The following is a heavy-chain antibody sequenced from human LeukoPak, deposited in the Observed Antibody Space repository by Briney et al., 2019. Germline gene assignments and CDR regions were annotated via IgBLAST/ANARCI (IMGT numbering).Heavy chain of an antibody. V-gene: IGHV3-33*01. Sequence: GASLRLSCAASGFTLSISGTHCVRQAPGKGMGCVAALGYVGSNKYYADSVKGRFTISRDKSKNTLYLQMNSLRTEDTAVYYFASLTAAAETWFAPCGQASLATV. CDR2: LGYVGSNK. D-gene: IGHD6-13*01. CDR1: GFTLSISG. J-gene: IGHJ5*02. CDR3: ASLTAAAETWFAP.